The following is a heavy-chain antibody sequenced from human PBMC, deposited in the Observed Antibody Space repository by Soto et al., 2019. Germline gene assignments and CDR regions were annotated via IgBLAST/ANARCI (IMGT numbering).Heavy chain of an antibody. CDR2: HYSGGST. CDR3: TTVANYFGSGSSVRDY. D-gene: IGHD3-10*01. J-gene: IGHJ4*02. CDR1: GFSVSSNY. Sequence: PGGSLRLSCAISGFSVSSNYLSWVRQAPGKGLEWVSVHYSGGSTYYADSVQGRFTISRDKSNNTLYLQMRRVRAEDTAVYFCTTVANYFGSGSSVRDYWGLGTVVTVSS. V-gene: IGHV3-53*01.